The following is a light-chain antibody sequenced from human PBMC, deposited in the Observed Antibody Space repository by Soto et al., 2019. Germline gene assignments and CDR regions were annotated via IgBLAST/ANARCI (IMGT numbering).Light chain of an antibody. V-gene: IGKV1-5*03. CDR2: KAS. J-gene: IGKJ1*01. CDR3: QQYNSDSEA. Sequence: DIQMTQSPSTLSGSVGDRVTITCRASQTISSWLAWYQQKPGKAPKLLIYKASTLKSGVPSRFSGSGSGTEFTLTISSLQPDDFATNYCQQYNSDSEAFGQGTKVELK. CDR1: QTISSW.